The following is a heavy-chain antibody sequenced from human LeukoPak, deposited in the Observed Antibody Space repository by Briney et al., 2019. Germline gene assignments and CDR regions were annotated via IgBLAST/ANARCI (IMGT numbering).Heavy chain of an antibody. CDR3: ARGGYCNSTTCYFNDWFDP. Sequence: PGGTLRLSCAASGFTFSSYGMSWVRQAPGKGLEWVSAISGSGGSTYYADSVKGRFTISRDNSKNTLYLQMNSLRAEDTAVYYCARGGYCNSTTCYFNDWFDPWGQGTLVTVSS. V-gene: IGHV3-23*01. CDR1: GFTFSSYG. CDR2: ISGSGGST. D-gene: IGHD2-2*01. J-gene: IGHJ5*02.